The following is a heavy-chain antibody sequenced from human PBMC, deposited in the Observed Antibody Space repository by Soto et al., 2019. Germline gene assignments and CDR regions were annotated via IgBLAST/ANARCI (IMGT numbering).Heavy chain of an antibody. D-gene: IGHD2-21*01. CDR2: IYWDDDK. CDR3: AHEMSDKTPFAVFDC. Sequence: QITLKESGPTLVKPTQTLTLTCTFSGFSLGTSGVAVGWFRQPPGRALEWLALIYWDDDKRYSPSLKSRLTIXXDXSXXQVVLTMTNMDPVDTATYYCAHEMSDKTPFAVFDCWGQGTLVTVSS. J-gene: IGHJ4*02. CDR1: GFSLGTSGVA. V-gene: IGHV2-5*02.